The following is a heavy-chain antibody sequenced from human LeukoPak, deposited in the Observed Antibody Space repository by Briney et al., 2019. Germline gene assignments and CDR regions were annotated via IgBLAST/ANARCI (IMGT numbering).Heavy chain of an antibody. V-gene: IGHV3-23*01. Sequence: QPGASLRLSCAASGFTFSSYAMSWVRQAPGKGLEWVSAISGSGGSTYYAHSVKGRFTISRDNFKNTLYLQMNSLRAEDTAVYYCAKMGPNYYDSSSYSWFDPWGQGTLVTVSS. CDR3: AKMGPNYYDSSSYSWFDP. D-gene: IGHD3-22*01. J-gene: IGHJ5*02. CDR2: ISGSGGST. CDR1: GFTFSSYA.